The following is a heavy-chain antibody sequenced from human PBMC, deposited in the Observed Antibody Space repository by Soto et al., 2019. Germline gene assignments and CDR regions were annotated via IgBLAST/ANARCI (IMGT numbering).Heavy chain of an antibody. CDR3: AGAPRSSWYAP. D-gene: IGHD6-13*01. CDR1: GYTFTSYG. J-gene: IGHJ5*02. Sequence: QVQLVQSGAEVKKPGASVKVSCKASGYTFTSYGISWVRQAPGQGLEWMGWISAYNGNTNYAQKLQGRVTMTTDTPTSTADMELRSRRSDDTAVYYDAGAPRSSWYAPWGQGTLVTVSS. CDR2: ISAYNGNT. V-gene: IGHV1-18*01.